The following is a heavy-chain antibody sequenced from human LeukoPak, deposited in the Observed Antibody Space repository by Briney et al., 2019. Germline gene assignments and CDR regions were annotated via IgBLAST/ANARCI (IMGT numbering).Heavy chain of an antibody. CDR3: AQSSGRYGSGSFGY. CDR2: IRYDGSNK. CDR1: GFTLSSYG. J-gene: IGHJ4*02. Sequence: GGSLRLSCAASGFTLSSYGIQWVRQAPGKGLEWVAFIRYDGSNKYYADSVKGRFTISRDNSKNTLYLQMNSLRAEDTAVYYCAQSSGRYGSGSFGYWGQGTLVTVSS. D-gene: IGHD3-10*01. V-gene: IGHV3-30*02.